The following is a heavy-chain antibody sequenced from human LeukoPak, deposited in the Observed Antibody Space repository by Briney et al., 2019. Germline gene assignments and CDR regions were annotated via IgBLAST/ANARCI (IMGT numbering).Heavy chain of an antibody. J-gene: IGHJ4*02. V-gene: IGHV3-23*01. Sequence: GGSLRLSCAASGFTFSSYAMSWVRQAPGKGLEWVSAISGSGGSTYYADSVKGRFTISRDNSKNALYLQMNSLRAEDTAVYYCAKDLDGAVRGVSYYWGQGTLVTVSS. D-gene: IGHD3-10*01. CDR1: GFTFSSYA. CDR3: AKDLDGAVRGVSYY. CDR2: ISGSGGST.